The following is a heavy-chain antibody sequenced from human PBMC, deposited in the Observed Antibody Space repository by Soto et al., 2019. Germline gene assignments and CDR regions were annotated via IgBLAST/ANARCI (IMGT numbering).Heavy chain of an antibody. V-gene: IGHV1-69*12. CDR2: IMPVFPTP. Sequence: QVQLVQSGAEVKKPGSSVRVSCKTSGGTFRTSAISWVRQAPGQGLEWMGGIMPVFPTPDYAQKFQGRVTITADESTSTVYMELSSLSSEDTAVYYCARDKDRQQLGRNYYYILDVWGHGTTVTVSS. D-gene: IGHD3-3*02. CDR1: GGTFRTSA. CDR3: ARDKDRQQLGRNYYYILDV. J-gene: IGHJ6*02.